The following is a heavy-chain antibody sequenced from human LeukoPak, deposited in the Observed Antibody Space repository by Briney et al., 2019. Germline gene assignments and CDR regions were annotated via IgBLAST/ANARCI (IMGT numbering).Heavy chain of an antibody. CDR1: GSTFSTYW. CDR3: ARDWEATQVGTTITGNFDY. CDR2: IKQDGSEK. V-gene: IGHV3-7*01. Sequence: GGSLRLSCAASGSTFSTYWMSWVRQAPGKGLEWVANIKQDGSEKYYVDSVKGRFTISRDNAKYSLYLQMNSLRAEDTAVYYCARDWEATQVGTTITGNFDYWGQGTLVTVSS. D-gene: IGHD5-24*01. J-gene: IGHJ4*02.